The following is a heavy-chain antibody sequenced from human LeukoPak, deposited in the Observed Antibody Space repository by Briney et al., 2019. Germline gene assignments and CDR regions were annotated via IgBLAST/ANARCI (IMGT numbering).Heavy chain of an antibody. D-gene: IGHD2-15*01. J-gene: IGHJ6*02. CDR3: ARETGLGYCSGGSCFGDGMDV. V-gene: IGHV1-2*02. CDR1: GYTFTGYY. Sequence: EASVKVSCKASGYTFTGYYMHWVRQAPGQGLEWMGWINPNSGGTNYAQKFQGRVTMTRDTSISTAYMELSRLRSDDTAVYYCARETGLGYCSGGSCFGDGMDVWGQGTTVTVSS. CDR2: INPNSGGT.